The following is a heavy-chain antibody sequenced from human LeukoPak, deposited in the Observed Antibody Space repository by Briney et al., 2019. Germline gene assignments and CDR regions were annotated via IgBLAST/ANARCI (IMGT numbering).Heavy chain of an antibody. V-gene: IGHV4-39*07. J-gene: IGHJ4*02. CDR2: IYYSGST. CDR3: ARGWRVRPRGCLDY. D-gene: IGHD1-1*01. Sequence: PSETLSLTCTVSGGSISSSSYYWGWIRQPPGKGLEWIGSIYYSGSTYYNPSLKSRVTISVDTSKNQFSLKLSSVTAADTAVYYCARGWRVRPRGCLDYWGQGTLVTVCS. CDR1: GGSISSSSYY.